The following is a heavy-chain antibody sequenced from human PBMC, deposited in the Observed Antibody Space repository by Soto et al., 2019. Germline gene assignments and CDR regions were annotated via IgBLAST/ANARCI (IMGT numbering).Heavy chain of an antibody. Sequence: EVQLVESGGGLVQPGGSLRLSCAASGFTFSSYSMNWVRQAPGKGLEWVSYISSSSSTIYYADSVKGRITISRDNAKNSLYLQMKSLRAEDTAVYYCARVGTVVVPAAINWLDPWGQGILVTVSS. J-gene: IGHJ5*02. D-gene: IGHD2-2*01. CDR2: ISSSSSTI. V-gene: IGHV3-48*01. CDR1: GFTFSSYS. CDR3: ARVGTVVVPAAINWLDP.